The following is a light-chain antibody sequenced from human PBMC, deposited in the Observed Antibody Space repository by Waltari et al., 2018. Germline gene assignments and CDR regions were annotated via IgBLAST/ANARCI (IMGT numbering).Light chain of an antibody. CDR3: QATDSSGTV. J-gene: IGLJ2*01. Sequence: SYELTQPPSVSVSPGQTARVTCSGDALPKQYAYWYQQKPGQAPVLGIYGDSQRPSGIPGRFSGSSAGTTVTLTIRGVQAEDEADYYGQATDSSGTVFGGGTKLTVL. CDR1: ALPKQY. CDR2: GDS. V-gene: IGLV3-25*03.